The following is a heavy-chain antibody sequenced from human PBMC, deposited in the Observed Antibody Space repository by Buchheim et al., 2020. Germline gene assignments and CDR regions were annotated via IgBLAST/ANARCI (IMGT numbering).Heavy chain of an antibody. CDR3: ARLTYDYDSSGYYKHYGMDV. V-gene: IGHV4-61*08. Sequence: QVQLQESGPGLVKPSQTLSLTCTVPGGSISSGGYYWSWIRQHPGKGLEWIGYIYYRGSTNYKPSLKTRVTISVDTSKNQFSLKMNSVTAADTAVYYCARLTYDYDSSGYYKHYGMDVWGQRT. J-gene: IGHJ6*02. D-gene: IGHD3-22*01. CDR1: GGSISSGGYY. CDR2: IYYRGST.